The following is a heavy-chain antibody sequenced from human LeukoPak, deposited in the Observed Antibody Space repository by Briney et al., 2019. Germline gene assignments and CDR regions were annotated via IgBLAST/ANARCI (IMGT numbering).Heavy chain of an antibody. V-gene: IGHV1-69*04. CDR1: GATFSSYA. CDR2: IIPIFGIA. D-gene: IGHD6-19*01. CDR3: ARDQVAGTGWFDY. J-gene: IGHJ4*02. Sequence: SVKVSCKASGATFSSYAISWVRQAPGQGLEWMGRIIPIFGIANYAQKFQGRVTITADKSTSTAYMELSSLRSEDTAVYYCARDQVAGTGWFDYWGQGTLVTVSS.